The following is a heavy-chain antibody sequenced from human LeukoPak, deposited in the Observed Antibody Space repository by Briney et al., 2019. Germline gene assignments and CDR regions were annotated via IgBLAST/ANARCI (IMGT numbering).Heavy chain of an antibody. J-gene: IGHJ4*02. CDR1: GYTFTSYG. D-gene: IGHD3-22*01. Sequence: ASVTVSCKASGYTFTSYGISWVRQAPGQGLEWMGWISAYNGNTNYAQKLQGRVTVTTDTSTSTAYMELRSLRSDDTAVYYCARVPHYYDSSGYFPFDYWGQGTLVTVSS. V-gene: IGHV1-18*01. CDR3: ARVPHYYDSSGYFPFDY. CDR2: ISAYNGNT.